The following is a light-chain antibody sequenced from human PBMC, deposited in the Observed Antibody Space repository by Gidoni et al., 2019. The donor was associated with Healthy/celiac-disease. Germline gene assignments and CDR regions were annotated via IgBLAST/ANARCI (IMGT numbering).Light chain of an antibody. CDR3: QQRSNWPLT. J-gene: IGKJ4*01. V-gene: IGKV3-11*01. Sequence: FPHSPATLSLSPGERATLSCRASQSVSSYLAWYQQKPGPAPRLLIYDASNRATGIPARCSGSGSGTDFTLTISSLEPEDFAVYYCQQRSNWPLTFXAXTKVDIK. CDR1: QSVSSY. CDR2: DAS.